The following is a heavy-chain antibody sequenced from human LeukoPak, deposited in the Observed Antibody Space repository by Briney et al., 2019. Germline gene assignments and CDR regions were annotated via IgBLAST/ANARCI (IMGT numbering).Heavy chain of an antibody. V-gene: IGHV3-33*06. CDR2: IWHDGSAE. CDR1: GFTLRKYA. J-gene: IGHJ4*02. CDR3: AKDNRGGWSGYFDY. D-gene: IGHD6-19*01. Sequence: PGGSLRLSCAASGFTLRKYAMTWVRQAPGKGLEWEAVIWHDGSAEFYADSVKGRFSISRDDSKNTLYLQMNSLRAEDTALYYCAKDNRGGWSGYFDYWGQGTLVTVSS.